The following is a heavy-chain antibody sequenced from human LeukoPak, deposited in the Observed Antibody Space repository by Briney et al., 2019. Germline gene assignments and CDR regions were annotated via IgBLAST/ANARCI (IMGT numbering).Heavy chain of an antibody. J-gene: IGHJ4*02. CDR1: GFTFSSYA. V-gene: IGHV3-30*02. CDR3: AKQGLVPATAGD. CDR2: IRFDGSEK. Sequence: GGSLRLSCAASGFTFSSYAMHWVRQAPGKGLEWLSFIRFDGSEKYYADSVKARFSISRDNSMNTLYLQMNSLRPEDTAVYYCAKQGLVPATAGDWGQGTLVTVSS. D-gene: IGHD2-2*01.